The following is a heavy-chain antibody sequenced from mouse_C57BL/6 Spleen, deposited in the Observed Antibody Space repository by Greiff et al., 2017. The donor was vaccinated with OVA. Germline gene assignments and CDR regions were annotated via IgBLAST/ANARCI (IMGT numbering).Heavy chain of an antibody. CDR1: GYTFTSYC. V-gene: IGHV1-81*01. J-gene: IGHJ2*01. Sequence: VQLQQSGAELVRPGASVKLSCKASGYTFTSYCISWVKQRPGQGLEWIGEIYPRSGNTYYNEKFKGKATLTADKSSSTAYMELRSLASEDAAVYFGTRDGYCIPYYFDYWGQGTTLTVSS. D-gene: IGHD2-3*01. CDR2: IYPRSGNT. CDR3: TRDGYCIPYYFDY.